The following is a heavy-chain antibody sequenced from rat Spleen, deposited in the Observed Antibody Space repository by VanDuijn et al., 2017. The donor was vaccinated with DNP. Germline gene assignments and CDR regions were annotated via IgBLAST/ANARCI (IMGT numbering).Heavy chain of an antibody. Sequence: YHVHWVRQPPGKGLEWMGVIWNNGDTSYNSALKSRLSISRDTSKSQVFLKMNSLQTEDTATYYCARHNSGHAGIFDFWGQGVLVTVSS. CDR1: YH. CDR2: IWNNGDT. J-gene: IGHJ2*01. D-gene: IGHD4-3*01. V-gene: IGHV2-32*01. CDR3: ARHNSGHAGIFDF.